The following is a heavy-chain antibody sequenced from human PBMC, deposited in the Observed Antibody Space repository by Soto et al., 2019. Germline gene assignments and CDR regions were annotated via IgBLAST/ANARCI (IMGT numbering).Heavy chain of an antibody. Sequence: ASVKVSCTASGYTFTSYYMHWVRQAPGQGLEWMGIINPSGGSTSYAQKFQGRVTMTRDTSTSTVYMELSSLRSEDTAVYYWLVGDILTRSRNAFDIWGQGTMVTVSS. V-gene: IGHV1-46*01. J-gene: IGHJ3*02. CDR2: INPSGGST. CDR1: GYTFTSYY. D-gene: IGHD3-9*01. CDR3: LVGDILTRSRNAFDI.